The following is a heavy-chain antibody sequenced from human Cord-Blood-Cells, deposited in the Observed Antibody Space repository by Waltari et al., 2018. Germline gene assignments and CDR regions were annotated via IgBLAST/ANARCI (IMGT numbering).Heavy chain of an antibody. CDR2: IYYSGST. D-gene: IGHD6-19*01. CDR3: ARGPYSSGWYFDY. J-gene: IGHJ4*02. V-gene: IGHV4-59*01. Sequence: QVQLQESGPGLVKPSETLSLTCTVSGGSISSCYWSWIRQPPGKGLEWIGYIYYSGSTNYNPSLKSLVPISVDTSKNQFSLKRSSVTAADTAVYYCARGPYSSGWYFDYWGQGTLVTVSS. CDR1: GGSISSCY.